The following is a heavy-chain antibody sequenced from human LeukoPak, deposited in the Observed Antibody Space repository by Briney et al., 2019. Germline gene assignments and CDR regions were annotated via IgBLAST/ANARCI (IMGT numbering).Heavy chain of an antibody. D-gene: IGHD1-14*01. CDR3: ARGVEPLAANTLAY. CDR2: LYSDGNT. CDR1: GFTIITND. Sequence: GGSLRLSCTASGFTIITNDMNWVRQAQGKGLELVSVLYSDGNTNYADSVQGRFTISRDNSKNTLYLEMNSLSPDDTAVYYCARGVEPLAANTLAYWGQGTLVTVSS. J-gene: IGHJ4*02. V-gene: IGHV3-53*01.